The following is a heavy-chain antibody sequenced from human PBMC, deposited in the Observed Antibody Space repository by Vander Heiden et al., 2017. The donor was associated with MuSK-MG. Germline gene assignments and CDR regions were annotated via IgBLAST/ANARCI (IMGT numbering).Heavy chain of an antibody. CDR2: IWYDGSNK. D-gene: IGHD4-17*01. CDR3: ARAYTTVTNLDY. CDR1: GFTFSSYG. Sequence: QVQLVESGGGVVQPGRSLRLSCAASGFTFSSYGMHWVRQCPVKGLEWVAVIWYDGSNKYYADSVKGRFTISRDNSKNTLYLQMNSLRAEDTAVYYCARAYTTVTNLDYWGQGTLVTVSS. V-gene: IGHV3-33*01. J-gene: IGHJ4*02.